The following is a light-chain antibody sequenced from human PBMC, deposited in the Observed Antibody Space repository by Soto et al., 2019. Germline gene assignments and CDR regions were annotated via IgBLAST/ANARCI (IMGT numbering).Light chain of an antibody. Sequence: QSALTQPASVSGSPGQSIAISCTGTSSDVGSYNYVSWYQQHPGKAPKLMIYDVSSRPSGVSHRFSGSKSGNTASLTISGLQAEYEADYYCSSYTSSSSLVFGGGTKLTVL. V-gene: IGLV2-14*01. CDR1: SSDVGSYNY. J-gene: IGLJ2*01. CDR3: SSYTSSSSLV. CDR2: DVS.